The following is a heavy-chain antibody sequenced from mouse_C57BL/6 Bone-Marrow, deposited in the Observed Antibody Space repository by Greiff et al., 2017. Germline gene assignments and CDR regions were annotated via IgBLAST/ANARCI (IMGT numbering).Heavy chain of an antibody. CDR2: IYPGSGST. D-gene: IGHD2-1*01. Sequence: QVQLQQPGAELVKPGASVKMSCKASGYTFTSYWITWVKPRPGQGLEWIGDIYPGSGSTNYNEKFKSKATLTVDTSSGTAYMQLSSLTSEDSAVYYGAGDYGNTWYAMDYWGQGTSVTVSS. V-gene: IGHV1-55*01. J-gene: IGHJ4*01. CDR3: AGDYGNTWYAMDY. CDR1: GYTFTSYW.